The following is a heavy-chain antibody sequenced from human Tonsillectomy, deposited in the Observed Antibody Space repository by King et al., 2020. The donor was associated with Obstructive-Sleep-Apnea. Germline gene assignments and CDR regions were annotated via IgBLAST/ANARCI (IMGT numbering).Heavy chain of an antibody. D-gene: IGHD3-10*01. CDR1: GFTFSSYD. J-gene: IGHJ6*02. V-gene: IGHV3-13*04. CDR3: ARGQALWFGELLNTDYYYGMDV. Sequence: VQLVESGGGLVQPGGSLRLSCAASGFTFSSYDMHWVRQATGKGLEWVSAIVIAGDTYYSGSVKGGFTISRENAKNSLYLQMISLRAGDTAVYYCARGQALWFGELLNTDYYYGMDVWGQGTTVTVSS. CDR2: IVIAGDT.